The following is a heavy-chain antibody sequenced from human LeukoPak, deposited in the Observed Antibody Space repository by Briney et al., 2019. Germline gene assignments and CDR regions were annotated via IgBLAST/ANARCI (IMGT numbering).Heavy chain of an antibody. CDR1: GFTFSTYS. D-gene: IGHD2-15*01. CDR2: ISSSSGYI. J-gene: IGHJ4*02. V-gene: IGHV3-21*01. CDR3: ARDPEVAAAPGF. Sequence: SGGSLRLSCAASGFTFSTYSMNWVRQAPGKGLEWVSSISSSSGYIYYADSVKGRFTISRDNAKNSLYLQMNSLRAEDTAVYYCARDPEVAAAPGFWGQGTLVTVSS.